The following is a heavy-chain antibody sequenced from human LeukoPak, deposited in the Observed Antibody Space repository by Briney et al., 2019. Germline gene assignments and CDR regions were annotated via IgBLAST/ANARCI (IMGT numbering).Heavy chain of an antibody. J-gene: IGHJ4*02. D-gene: IGHD3-16*01. CDR2: FHNSGTS. Sequence: PSETLSLTCTVSDDSISDYYRGWIRQPPGKGLEWIGYFHNSGTSTYNPSLKSRVTISANTSKNQFSLKLNSLTTADTAVYYCTRGAGWLIDYWGQGILVTVSS. CDR3: TRGAGWLIDY. V-gene: IGHV4-59*01. CDR1: DDSISDYY.